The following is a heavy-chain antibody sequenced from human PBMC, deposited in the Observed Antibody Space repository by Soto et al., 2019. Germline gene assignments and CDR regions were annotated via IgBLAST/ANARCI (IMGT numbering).Heavy chain of an antibody. Sequence: SETLSLTCTVSGGSISSGDYYWSWIRQPPGKGLEWIGYIYYSGSTYYNPSLKSRVTISVDTSKNQFSLKLSSVTAADTAVYYCARENSPGIAAAGTVYWGQGTLVTVSS. CDR2: IYYSGST. CDR1: GGSISSGDYY. V-gene: IGHV4-30-4*01. D-gene: IGHD6-13*01. CDR3: ARENSPGIAAAGTVY. J-gene: IGHJ4*02.